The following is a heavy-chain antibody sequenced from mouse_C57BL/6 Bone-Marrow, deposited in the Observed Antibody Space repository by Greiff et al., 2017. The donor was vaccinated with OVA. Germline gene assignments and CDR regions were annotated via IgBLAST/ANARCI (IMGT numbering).Heavy chain of an antibody. CDR1: GFTFSDYG. CDR2: ISSGSSTI. D-gene: IGHD2-2*01. J-gene: IGHJ3*01. V-gene: IGHV5-17*01. CDR3: ARDLLWLRREAY. Sequence: EVQLVESGGGLVKPGGSLKLSCAASGFTFSDYGMHWVRQAPEKGLEWVAYISSGSSTIYYADTVKGRFPISRDNAKNTLFLQMTSLRSEDTAMYYCARDLLWLRREAYWGQGTLVTVSA.